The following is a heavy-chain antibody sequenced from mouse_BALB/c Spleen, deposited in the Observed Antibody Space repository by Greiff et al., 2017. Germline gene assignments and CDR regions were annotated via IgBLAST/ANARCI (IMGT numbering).Heavy chain of an antibody. Sequence: EVQRVESGGGLVQPGGSLKLSCAASGFTFSSYGMSWVRQTPDKRLELVATINSNGGSTYYPDSVKGRFTISRDNAKNTLYLQMSSLKSEDTAMYYCAREDRYDDLAWFAYWGQGTLVTVSA. CDR2: INSNGGST. J-gene: IGHJ3*01. CDR1: GFTFSSYG. D-gene: IGHD2-14*01. V-gene: IGHV5-6-3*01. CDR3: AREDRYDDLAWFAY.